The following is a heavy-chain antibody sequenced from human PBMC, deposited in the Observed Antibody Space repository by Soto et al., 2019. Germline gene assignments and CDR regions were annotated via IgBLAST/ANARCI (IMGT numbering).Heavy chain of an antibody. J-gene: IGHJ4*02. CDR2: IYYSGSN. CDR1: GGSISSSSCY. D-gene: IGHD3-3*01. CDR3: ASRDYDFWSGYRYWYFDY. Sequence: QLQLQESGPGLVKPSETLSLTCTVSGGSISSSSCYWGWIRQPPGKGREGIGSIYYSGSNYYNPARKRRAITSVDTTKNQFSMKLSAVTAADAAVYYWASRDYDFWSGYRYWYFDYWGQGTLVTVSS. V-gene: IGHV4-39*01.